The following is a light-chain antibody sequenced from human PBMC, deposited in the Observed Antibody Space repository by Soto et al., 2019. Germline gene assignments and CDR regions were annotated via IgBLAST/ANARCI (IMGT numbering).Light chain of an antibody. CDR2: AAS. Sequence: DIQLTQSPSFLSASVGDRVTITCRASQGISSYLAWYQQKPGKAPKLLIYAASTLQSGVPSRFSGSGSGTEFTLTISSLQPEDFATYYCQQLNSYPRYTFGLGTKLEIK. J-gene: IGKJ2*01. V-gene: IGKV1-9*01. CDR3: QQLNSYPRYT. CDR1: QGISSY.